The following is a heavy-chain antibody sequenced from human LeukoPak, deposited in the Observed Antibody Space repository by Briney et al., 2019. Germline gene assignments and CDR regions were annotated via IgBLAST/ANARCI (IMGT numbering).Heavy chain of an antibody. V-gene: IGHV3-23*01. CDR2: ISDSGDKT. J-gene: IGHJ4*02. D-gene: IGHD5/OR15-5a*01. Sequence: GGSLRLSCAASGFSFTTNAMNWVRQAPGKGLGWVSGISDSGDKTYYADSVKGRFTISRDSAKNSLYLQMDSVRPEDTALYYCARDFERVHDERYYFDYWGQGALVTVSS. CDR1: GFSFTTNA. CDR3: ARDFERVHDERYYFDY.